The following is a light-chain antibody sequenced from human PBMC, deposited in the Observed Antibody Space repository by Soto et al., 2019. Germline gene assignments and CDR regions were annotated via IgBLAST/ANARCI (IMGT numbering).Light chain of an antibody. CDR2: DAS. CDR3: QQRSTWLFT. CDR1: QSVSSY. V-gene: IGKV3-11*01. J-gene: IGKJ3*01. Sequence: EIVLTQSPATLSLSPGERATLSCRASQSVSSYLAWYQQKPGQAPRLLIYDASNRATGIPARFSGSGSGTDFTLTSSSLEPEDFAVYYCQQRSTWLFTFGPGTKVDIK.